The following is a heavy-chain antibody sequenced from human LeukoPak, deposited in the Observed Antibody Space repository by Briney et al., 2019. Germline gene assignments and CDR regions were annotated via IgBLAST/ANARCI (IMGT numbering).Heavy chain of an antibody. CDR3: ARDSFYCSSTTCYRDAFDL. CDR1: GYTFTSYG. D-gene: IGHD2-2*01. Sequence: ASVKVSCKASGYTFTSYGITWVRQAPGQGLEWMASISAYNGNTNYAQNLQGRVTMTTDTSTSTAYMELRSLRSDDTAVYYCARDSFYCSSTTCYRDAFDLWGQGTMVTVSS. J-gene: IGHJ3*01. V-gene: IGHV1-18*01. CDR2: ISAYNGNT.